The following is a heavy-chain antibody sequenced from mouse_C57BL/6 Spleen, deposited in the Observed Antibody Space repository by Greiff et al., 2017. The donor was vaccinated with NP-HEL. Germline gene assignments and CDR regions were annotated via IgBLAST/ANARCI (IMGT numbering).Heavy chain of an antibody. V-gene: IGHV1-18*01. CDR2: INPNNGGT. D-gene: IGHD1-1*01. CDR3: ARRRYYGSSYGFAY. Sequence: EVQLQQSGPELVKPGASVKIPCKASGYTFTDYNMDWVKQSHGKSLEWIGDINPNNGGTIYNQKFKGKATLTVDKSSSTAYMELRSLTSEETAVYYFARRRYYGSSYGFAYWGQGTLVTVSA. CDR1: GYTFTDYN. J-gene: IGHJ3*01.